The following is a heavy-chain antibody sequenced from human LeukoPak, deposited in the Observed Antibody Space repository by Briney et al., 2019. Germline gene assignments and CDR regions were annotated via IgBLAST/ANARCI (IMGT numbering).Heavy chain of an antibody. Sequence: SETLSLTCTVSGGSISSSSYYWGWIRQPPGKGLEWIGSIYYSGSTYYNPSLKSRVTISVDTSKNQFSLKLSSVTAADTALYYCARNVGSGYLYYFDYWGQGTLVTVSS. V-gene: IGHV4-39*01. CDR1: GGSISSSSYY. J-gene: IGHJ4*02. CDR3: ARNVGSGYLYYFDY. D-gene: IGHD3-22*01. CDR2: IYYSGST.